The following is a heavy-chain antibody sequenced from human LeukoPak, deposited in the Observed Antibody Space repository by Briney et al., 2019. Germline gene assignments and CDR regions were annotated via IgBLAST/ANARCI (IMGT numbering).Heavy chain of an antibody. Sequence: ASVKVSCKASGYTFTNYGISWVRQAPGQGLEWMGWISVYNGNTNYAQNLQGRVTMTTDTSTSTAYMELRSLRSDDTAVYYCARAPPYSSSLNWFDPWGQGTLVTVSS. D-gene: IGHD6-13*01. CDR3: ARAPPYSSSLNWFDP. CDR2: ISVYNGNT. J-gene: IGHJ5*02. V-gene: IGHV1-18*01. CDR1: GYTFTNYG.